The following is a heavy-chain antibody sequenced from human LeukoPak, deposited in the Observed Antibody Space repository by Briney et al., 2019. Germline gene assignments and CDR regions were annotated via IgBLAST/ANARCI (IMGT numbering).Heavy chain of an antibody. CDR2: INPNSGGT. V-gene: IGHV1-2*02. CDR3: AKINSGYSSSWFDP. Sequence: GASVKVSCKASGYTFTGYYMHWVRQAPGQGLEWMGWINPNSGGTNYAQKFQGRVTMTRDTSISTAYMELSRLGSDDTAVYYCAKINSGYSSSWFDPWGQGTLVTVSS. CDR1: GYTFTGYY. D-gene: IGHD6-13*01. J-gene: IGHJ5*02.